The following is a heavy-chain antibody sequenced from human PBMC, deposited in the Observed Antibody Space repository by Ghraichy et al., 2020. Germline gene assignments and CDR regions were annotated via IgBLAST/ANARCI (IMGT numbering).Heavy chain of an antibody. CDR2: INPNSGGT. V-gene: IGHV1-2*02. Sequence: ASVKVSCKASGYTFTGYYMHWVRQAPGQGLEWMGWINPNSGGTNYAQKFQGRVTMTRDTSISTAYMELSRLRSDDTAVYYCATLPAAIRDYYYGMDVWGQGTTVTVSS. CDR1: GYTFTGYY. D-gene: IGHD2-2*02. CDR3: ATLPAAIRDYYYGMDV. J-gene: IGHJ6*02.